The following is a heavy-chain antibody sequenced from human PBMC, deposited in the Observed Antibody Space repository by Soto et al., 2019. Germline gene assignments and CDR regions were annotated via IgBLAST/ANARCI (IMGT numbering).Heavy chain of an antibody. CDR2: IWYDESNK. J-gene: IGHJ6*02. CDR1: GFAFNRFG. CDR3: VTDDGVAAAGPYYYYAMDV. D-gene: IGHD6-13*01. V-gene: IGHV3-33*01. Sequence: QVQLVESGGGVVRPGRSLRLSCAASGFAFNRFGVHWVRQAPGKGLEWVAVIWYDESNKFYADSVKGRFSISRDNSKNTLYLQMNSLRAEDTAVYYCVTDDGVAAAGPYYYYAMDVWGQGTTVIVSS.